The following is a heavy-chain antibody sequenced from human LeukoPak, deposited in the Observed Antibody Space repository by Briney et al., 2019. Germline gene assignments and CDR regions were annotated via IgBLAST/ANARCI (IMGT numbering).Heavy chain of an antibody. V-gene: IGHV3-21*01. Sequence: GGSLRLSCAASGFTFSSYSMNWVRQAPGKGLEWVSSISSSSSYIYYADSVKGRFTISRDNAKNSLYLRMNSLRAEDTAVYYCARPVVDTAMVNWGQGTLVTVSS. D-gene: IGHD5-18*01. CDR3: ARPVVDTAMVN. J-gene: IGHJ4*02. CDR2: ISSSSSYI. CDR1: GFTFSSYS.